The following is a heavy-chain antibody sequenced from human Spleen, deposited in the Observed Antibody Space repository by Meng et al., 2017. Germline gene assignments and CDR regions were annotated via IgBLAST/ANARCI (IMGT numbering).Heavy chain of an antibody. V-gene: IGHV1-2*02. J-gene: IGHJ3*02. CDR3: TSRNYGDYRDTFDI. CDR1: GYTFTGYY. Sequence: ASVKVSCKASGYTFTGYYMHWVRQAPGQGLEWMGWINPNSGGTNYAQKFQGRVTMTRDTSISTAYMELSRLRSDDTAVYYCTSRNYGDYRDTFDIWGQGTMVTVSS. CDR2: INPNSGGT. D-gene: IGHD4-17*01.